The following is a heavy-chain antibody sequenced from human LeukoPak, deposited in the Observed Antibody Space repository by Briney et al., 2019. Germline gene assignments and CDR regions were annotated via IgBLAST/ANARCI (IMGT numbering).Heavy chain of an antibody. CDR3: AKVPGDFDY. CDR2: ISYDGSNK. CDR1: GFTFSSYA. V-gene: IGHV3-30*04. J-gene: IGHJ4*02. D-gene: IGHD3-10*01. Sequence: GGSLRLSCAASGFTFSSYAMHWVRQAPGKGLEWVAVISYDGSNKYYADSVKGRFTISRDNSKNTLYLQMNSLRAEDTAVYYCAKVPGDFDYWGQGTLVTVSS.